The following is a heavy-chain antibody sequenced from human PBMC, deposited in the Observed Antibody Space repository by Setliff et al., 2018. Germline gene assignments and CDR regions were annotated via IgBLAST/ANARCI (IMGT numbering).Heavy chain of an antibody. D-gene: IGHD3-22*01. V-gene: IGHV4-39*07. J-gene: IGHJ3*02. Sequence: LSLTCTVSGASISSSSYYWAWIRQPPGRGLELIGSIFYGGSTYYNPSLKSRVTISIDASKNQFSLKLDSVTAADTAVYYCARGGPQTYYYDSSGYYLGLAAFDIWGQGTMVTVSS. CDR3: ARGGPQTYYYDSSGYYLGLAAFDI. CDR1: GASISSSSYY. CDR2: IFYGGST.